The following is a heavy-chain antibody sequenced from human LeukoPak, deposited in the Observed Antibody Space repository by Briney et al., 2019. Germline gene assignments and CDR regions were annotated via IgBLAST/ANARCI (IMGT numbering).Heavy chain of an antibody. CDR3: ARHKSGIDWFDP. CDR2: ICYTGNT. V-gene: IGHV4-39*01. CDR1: GDSISSSGYC. D-gene: IGHD1-14*01. J-gene: IGHJ5*02. Sequence: SETLSLTCTLSGDSISSSGYCWGWIRQPPGKGLECVGVICYTGNTYYNPSLKSRVTISVDASKNQFSLRLSSVTAADTAVYYCARHKSGIDWFDPWGQGTLVTVSS.